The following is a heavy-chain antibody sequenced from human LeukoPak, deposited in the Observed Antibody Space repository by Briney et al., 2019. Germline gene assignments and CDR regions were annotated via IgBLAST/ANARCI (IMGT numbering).Heavy chain of an antibody. Sequence: GGSLRLSCAATGFTFSNYWMHWVRQAPGKGLVWVSRIDSDGSSTSYADSVKGRFTISRDDAKNTLYLQMNSLRAEDTAVYYCASGYYPGHAFDIWGQGTMVTVSS. V-gene: IGHV3-74*01. CDR2: IDSDGSST. D-gene: IGHD3-22*01. CDR1: GFTFSNYW. J-gene: IGHJ3*02. CDR3: ASGYYPGHAFDI.